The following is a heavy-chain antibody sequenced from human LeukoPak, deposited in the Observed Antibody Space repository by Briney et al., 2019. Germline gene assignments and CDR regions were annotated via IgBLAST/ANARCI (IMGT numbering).Heavy chain of an antibody. CDR2: INPNSGGT. Sequence: ASVKVSCKASGYTFTSYDINWVRQAPGQGLEWMGWINPNSGGTNYAQKFQGWVTMTRDTSISTAYMELSRLRSDDTAVYYCARGSRFNILTGHKDFDYWGQGTLVTVSS. CDR3: ARGSRFNILTGHKDFDY. CDR1: GYTFTSYD. D-gene: IGHD3-9*01. V-gene: IGHV1-2*04. J-gene: IGHJ4*02.